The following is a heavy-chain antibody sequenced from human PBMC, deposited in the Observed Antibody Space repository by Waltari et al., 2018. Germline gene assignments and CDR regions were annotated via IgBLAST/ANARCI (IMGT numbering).Heavy chain of an antibody. V-gene: IGHV3-11*01. CDR3: AGGRYSVYEGGFDY. Sequence: QVHLVASGGGLVKPGESLRLSCTASRFSFSDYYLSWIRQTPAKGLGWLAYSSISGSSTYYADSVRGRFTISRDNAKNSLYLQMNSLRDEDTALYYCAGGRYSVYEGGFDYWGQGSLVTVSS. D-gene: IGHD5-12*01. J-gene: IGHJ4*02. CDR2: SSISGSST. CDR1: RFSFSDYY.